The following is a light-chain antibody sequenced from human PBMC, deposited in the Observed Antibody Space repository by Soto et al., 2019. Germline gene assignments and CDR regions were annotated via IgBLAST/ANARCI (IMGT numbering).Light chain of an antibody. CDR1: QSISTW. V-gene: IGKV1-5*02. Sequence: DIQMTQSPSTLSASVGDRVTIICRASQSISTWLAWYQQKPGKAPKLLIYDASNLESGVPSRFSGSGSGTEFTLTISSLQPDDLATYYCQQYNSFWTFGQGTKVEIK. CDR3: QQYNSFWT. J-gene: IGKJ1*01. CDR2: DAS.